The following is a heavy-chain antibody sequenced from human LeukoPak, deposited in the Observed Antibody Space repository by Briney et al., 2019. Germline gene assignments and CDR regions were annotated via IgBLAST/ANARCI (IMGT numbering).Heavy chain of an antibody. J-gene: IGHJ4*02. CDR1: GFTFSSYA. D-gene: IGHD6-19*01. V-gene: IGHV3-30*01. CDR3: ARDLYSSGWSLDY. Sequence: GGSLRLSCAASGFTFSSYAMHWVRQAPGKGLEWVAVISYDGSNKYYADSVKGRFTISRDNSKNTLYLQMNSLRAEDTAVYHCARDLYSSGWSLDYWGQGTLVTVSS. CDR2: ISYDGSNK.